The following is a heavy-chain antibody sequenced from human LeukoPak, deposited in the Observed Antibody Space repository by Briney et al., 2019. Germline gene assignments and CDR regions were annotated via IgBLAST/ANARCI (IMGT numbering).Heavy chain of an antibody. CDR1: GFTFSTYA. D-gene: IGHD6-19*01. J-gene: IGHJ1*01. CDR3: AKDLTDLALAGPEYFQD. Sequence: GASLRLSCGASGFTFSTYAMSWVRQTPAKGLEWVSGISGGGDRTNYADSVKGRFTISRDNSKNTLSLQMNSLRAEDTALYYCAKDLTDLALAGPEYFQDWGQGTLVTVSS. V-gene: IGHV3-23*01. CDR2: ISGGGDRT.